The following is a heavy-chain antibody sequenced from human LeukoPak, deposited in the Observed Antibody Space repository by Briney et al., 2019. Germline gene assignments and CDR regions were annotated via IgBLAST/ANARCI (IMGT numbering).Heavy chain of an antibody. CDR1: GFTFDDYA. J-gene: IGHJ4*02. CDR3: AKEGGSNN. D-gene: IGHD3-10*01. V-gene: IGHV3-9*01. CDR2: ISWNSGSI. Sequence: PGGSLRLSCAASGFTFDDYAMHWVRLAPGKGLEWVSGISWNSGSIGYADSVKGRFTISRDNAKNSLYLQMNSLRAEDTALYYCAKEGGSNNWGQGTLVTVSS.